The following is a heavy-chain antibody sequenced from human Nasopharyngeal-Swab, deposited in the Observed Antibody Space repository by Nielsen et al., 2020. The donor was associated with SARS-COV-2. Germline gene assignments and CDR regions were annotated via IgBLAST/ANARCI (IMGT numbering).Heavy chain of an antibody. J-gene: IGHJ4*02. D-gene: IGHD6-13*01. V-gene: IGHV4-39*07. CDR2: FYNSGNT. CDR3: ARDRSSWRY. CDR1: GGSISSGSYY. Sequence: SEPLSLTCTVSGGSISSGSYYWGWIRQPPGKGLEWIGSFYNSGNTYYNPSLKSRVTMSVDTSKIQFSLRLRSVTAADTAVYYCARDRSSWRYWGQGTLVTVSS.